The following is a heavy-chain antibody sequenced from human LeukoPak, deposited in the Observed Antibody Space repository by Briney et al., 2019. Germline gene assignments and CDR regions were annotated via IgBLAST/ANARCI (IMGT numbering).Heavy chain of an antibody. D-gene: IGHD3-3*01. V-gene: IGHV3-7*01. CDR1: GFTFSSYC. CDR2: INEDGSEK. J-gene: IGHJ4*02. Sequence: PGGSLRLSCAASGFTFSSYCMSWVRQAPGKGLEWVANINEDGSEKKYVDSMKGRFTISRDNAKKSLYLQMDSLRAEDTAVYYCARLYLYKHGGYYCHFDHWGQGALVTVS. CDR3: ARLYLYKHGGYYCHFDH.